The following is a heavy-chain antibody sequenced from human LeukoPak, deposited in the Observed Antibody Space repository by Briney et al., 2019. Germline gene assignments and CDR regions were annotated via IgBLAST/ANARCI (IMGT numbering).Heavy chain of an antibody. D-gene: IGHD3-16*02. CDR3: ARDVSPIADYCFDY. Sequence: GRSLRLSCAASGFTFCSYAMHWVRQAPGKGREWVAVISRDGRNKYYADSVRGRFTISRDNSKSTLYLQMNSVRAEDTAVYYCARDVSPIADYCFDYWGQGTLVTVSS. CDR1: GFTFCSYA. V-gene: IGHV3-30*04. J-gene: IGHJ4*02. CDR2: ISRDGRNK.